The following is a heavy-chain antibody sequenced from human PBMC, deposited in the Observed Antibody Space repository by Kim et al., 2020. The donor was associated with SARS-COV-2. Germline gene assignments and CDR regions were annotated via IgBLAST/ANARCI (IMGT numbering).Heavy chain of an antibody. CDR3: VKGSGNKGYGMDV. V-gene: IGHV3-74*01. J-gene: IGHJ6*02. D-gene: IGHD2-15*01. CDR2: IKGNGRTE. Sequence: GGSLRLSCAASGFSFSSNWMHWVRQPPGKGLVWVSRIKGNGRTENYADSVKGRFTISRDNAKNTLSLQMNSLRAEDTAVYYCVKGSGNKGYGMDVWGQGTTVTVSS. CDR1: GFSFSSNW.